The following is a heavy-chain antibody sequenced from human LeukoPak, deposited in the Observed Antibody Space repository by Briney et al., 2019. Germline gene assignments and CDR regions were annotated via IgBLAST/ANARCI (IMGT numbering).Heavy chain of an antibody. J-gene: IGHJ5*02. CDR2: IYYSGST. D-gene: IGHD3-10*01. Sequence: PSETLSLTCTVSGGSTSSYYWSWIRQPPGKGLEWIGYIYYSGSTNYNPSLKSRVTISVDTSKNQFSLKLSSVTAADTAVYYCARQTSAIWFGEFDNWFDPWGQGTLVTVSS. V-gene: IGHV4-59*08. CDR1: GGSTSSYY. CDR3: ARQTSAIWFGEFDNWFDP.